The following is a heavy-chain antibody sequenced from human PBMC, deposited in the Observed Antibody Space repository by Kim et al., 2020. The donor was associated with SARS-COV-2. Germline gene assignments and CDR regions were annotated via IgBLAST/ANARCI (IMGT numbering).Heavy chain of an antibody. J-gene: IGHJ4*02. Sequence: GGSLRLSCAASGFTFSNAWMSWVRQAPGKGLEWVGRIKSKTDGGTTDYAAPVKGSFTIDRDDSKNTLYLQMNSLKTEDTSVYYCTTDPGKIPPKVRGVITTFASWGQGTLVTVSS. V-gene: IGHV3-15*01. CDR2: IKSKTDGGTT. CDR3: TTDPGKIPPKVRGVITTFAS. D-gene: IGHD3-10*01. CDR1: GFTFSNAW.